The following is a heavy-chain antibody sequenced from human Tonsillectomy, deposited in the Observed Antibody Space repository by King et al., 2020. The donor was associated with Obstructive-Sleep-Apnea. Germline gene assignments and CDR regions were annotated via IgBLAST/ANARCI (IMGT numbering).Heavy chain of an antibody. CDR1: GFTFRSYD. D-gene: IGHD3-10*01. CDR3: ARDEDQLGGSGGEFEY. Sequence: HVQLVESGGGVVQPGRSLRLSCTGSGFTFRSYDKHWVRHAPCKGLEGVAIISYDGSNKFCADSVEGRLNISRDNYKNTLYLSMNSLRPEDTAVYYCARDEDQLGGSGGEFEYWGQGTLVTVSS. V-gene: IGHV3-30-3*01. CDR2: ISYDGSNK. J-gene: IGHJ4*02.